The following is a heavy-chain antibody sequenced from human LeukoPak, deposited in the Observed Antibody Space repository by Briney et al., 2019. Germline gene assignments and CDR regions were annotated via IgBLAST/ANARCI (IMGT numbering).Heavy chain of an antibody. CDR1: GGSISSSNW. CDR3: ARDSSSSTRQDYYYYGMDV. CDR2: IYHSGST. V-gene: IGHV4-4*02. J-gene: IGHJ6*04. Sequence: SETLSLTCAVSGGSISSSNWWSWVRPPPGKGLEWIGEIYHSGSTNYNPSLKSRVTISVDKSKNQFSLKLSSVTAADTAVYYCARDSSSSTRQDYYYYGMDVWGKGTTVTVSS. D-gene: IGHD2-2*01.